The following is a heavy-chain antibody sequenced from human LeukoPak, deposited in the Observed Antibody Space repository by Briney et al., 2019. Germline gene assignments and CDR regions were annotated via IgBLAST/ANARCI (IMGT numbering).Heavy chain of an antibody. CDR3: ARGLGGLYSSSSLIDY. Sequence: SQTLSLTCAVSGGSISSGGYYWSWIRQPPGKGLEWIGEINHSGSTNYNPSLKSRVTISVDTSKNQFSLKLSSVTAADTAVYYCARGLGGLYSSSSLIDYWGQGTLVTVSS. CDR1: GGSISSGGYY. CDR2: INHSGST. V-gene: IGHV4-30-2*01. D-gene: IGHD6-13*01. J-gene: IGHJ4*02.